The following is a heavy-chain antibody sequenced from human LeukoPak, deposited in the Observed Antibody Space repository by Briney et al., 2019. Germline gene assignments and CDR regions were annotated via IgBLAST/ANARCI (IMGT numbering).Heavy chain of an antibody. Sequence: ASVKVSFKASGYTFTSYGISWVRQAPGQGLEWMGWISAYNGNKNYAQKLQGRVTMTTDTSTSTAYMELRSLRSDDTAVYYCARVLRYCSSTSCYCWFDPWGQGTLVTVSS. CDR3: ARVLRYCSSTSCYCWFDP. V-gene: IGHV1-18*01. J-gene: IGHJ5*02. CDR1: GYTFTSYG. CDR2: ISAYNGNK. D-gene: IGHD2-2*01.